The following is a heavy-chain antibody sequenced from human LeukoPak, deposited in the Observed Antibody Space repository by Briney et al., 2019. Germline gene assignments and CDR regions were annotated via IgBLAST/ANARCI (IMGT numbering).Heavy chain of an antibody. V-gene: IGHV3-7*03. J-gene: IGHJ4*02. Sequence: GGSLRLSCAVSGFTFRTSCMTSVRQAPGRGLQRVAIINPDGSEKYYLESLKGRITISRDNAENSVHLQMNSLKAEDTAIYYCARDRAYSAFDYWGQGTLVTVSS. CDR1: GFTFRTSC. CDR3: ARDRAYSAFDY. CDR2: INPDGSEK. D-gene: IGHD1-26*01.